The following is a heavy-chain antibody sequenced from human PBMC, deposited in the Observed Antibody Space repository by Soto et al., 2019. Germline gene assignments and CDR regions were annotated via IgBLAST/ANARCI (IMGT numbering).Heavy chain of an antibody. CDR1: GDTFSFYA. CDR2: VNPILSMS. J-gene: IGHJ4*02. D-gene: IGHD3-10*01. V-gene: IGHV1-69*04. CDR3: ATSYGSGYRAFDY. Sequence: QVQLVQSGAEVKRPGSSVKVSCKASGDTFSFYAINWVRQAPGLGLEWMGRVNPILSMSNYAQRFQGRVTMTEDKSTSTAYMELSGLRSEDTAMYYCATSYGSGYRAFDYWGQGDLVTVSS.